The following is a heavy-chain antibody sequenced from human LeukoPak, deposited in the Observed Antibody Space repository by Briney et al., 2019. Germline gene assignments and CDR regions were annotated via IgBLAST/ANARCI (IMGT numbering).Heavy chain of an antibody. V-gene: IGHV3-21*01. CDR3: ARDLNY. CDR1: GFTFSSYS. Sequence: PGGSLRLSCAASGFTFSSYSMNWVRQAPGKGLEWVSSISSSNYKYYADSVKGRFTISRDNAKNSLHLQMSSLKAEDTAVYYCARDLNYWGQGTLVTVSS. J-gene: IGHJ4*02. CDR2: ISSSNYK.